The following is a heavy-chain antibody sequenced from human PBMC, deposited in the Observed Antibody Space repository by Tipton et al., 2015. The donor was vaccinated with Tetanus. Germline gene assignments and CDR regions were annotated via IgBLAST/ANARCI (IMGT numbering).Heavy chain of an antibody. J-gene: IGHJ4*02. CDR2: IYYSGTT. D-gene: IGHD5-18*01. CDR3: ARGARGYTYG. V-gene: IGHV4-61*01. Sequence: PGLVKPSETLSLTCTVSGGSVSSGSYFWSWIRQPPGKGLQWIGYIYYSGTTNYNPPLKSRVTISVDTSKNQFSLNLTSVTAADTAVYYCARGARGYTYGWGQGTLVTVSS. CDR1: GGSVSSGSYF.